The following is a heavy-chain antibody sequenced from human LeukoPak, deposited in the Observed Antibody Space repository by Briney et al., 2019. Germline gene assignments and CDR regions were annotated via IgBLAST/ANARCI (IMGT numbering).Heavy chain of an antibody. D-gene: IGHD6-19*01. J-gene: IGHJ4*02. CDR2: ISSSGSPII. V-gene: IGHV3-48*03. Sequence: GGSLRLSCAASGFTFSNYEMNWVRQAPGKGLEWISYISSSGSPIIYYAASVKGRFTISRDNAKDSLSLQMNSLRAEDTAVYYCARWGYTSGPGDYWGQGTLVTVSS. CDR1: GFTFSNYE. CDR3: ARWGYTSGPGDY.